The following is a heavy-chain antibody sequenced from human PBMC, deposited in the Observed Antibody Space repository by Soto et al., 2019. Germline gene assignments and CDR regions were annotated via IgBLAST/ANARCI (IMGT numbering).Heavy chain of an antibody. V-gene: IGHV4-59*01. CDR1: GGSISSYY. CDR3: AREGSGYGHFDY. CDR2: IYYSGST. Sequence: SETLSLTCTVSGGSISSYYWSWIRQPPGKGLEWIGYIYYSGSTNYNPSLKGRVTISVDTSKNQFSLKLSSVTAADTAVYYCAREGSGYGHFDYWGQGTLVTVSS. J-gene: IGHJ4*02. D-gene: IGHD5-12*01.